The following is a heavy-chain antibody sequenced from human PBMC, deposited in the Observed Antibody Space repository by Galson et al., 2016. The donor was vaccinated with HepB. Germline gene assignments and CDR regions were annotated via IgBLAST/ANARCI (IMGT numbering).Heavy chain of an antibody. D-gene: IGHD3-16*01. J-gene: IGHJ4*02. CDR3: ATDFVGGPTLDY. V-gene: IGHV1-46*01. CDR1: GYTFTSYY. CDR2: INPSNGGT. Sequence: SVKVSCKASGYTFTSYYLHWVRQAPGQGLEWIGIINPSNGGTIYAQKFQGRVTVTEDTSTDTAYMELSSLRSEDTAVYYCATDFVGGPTLDYWGQGTLVTVSS.